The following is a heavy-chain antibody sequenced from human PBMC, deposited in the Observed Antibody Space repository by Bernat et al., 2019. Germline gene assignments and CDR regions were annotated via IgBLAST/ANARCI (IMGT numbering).Heavy chain of an antibody. J-gene: IGHJ4*02. D-gene: IGHD2-2*01. CDR2: ISGSGGST. CDR1: GFTFSSYA. Sequence: EVQLLESGGGLVQPGGSLRLSCAASGFTFSSYAMSWVRQAPGKGLEWVSAISGSGGSTCYADSVKGRFTISRDNSKNTLYLQMNSLRAKDTAVYYCAKDNRYCSSTSCYGGYYWGQGTLVTVSS. V-gene: IGHV3-23*01. CDR3: AKDNRYCSSTSCYGGYY.